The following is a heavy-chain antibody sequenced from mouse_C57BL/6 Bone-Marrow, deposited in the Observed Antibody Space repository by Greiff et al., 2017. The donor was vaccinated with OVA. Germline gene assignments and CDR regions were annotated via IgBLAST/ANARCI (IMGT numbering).Heavy chain of an antibody. V-gene: IGHV1-55*01. CDR2: IYPGSGST. Sequence: QVQLQQSGAELVKPGASVKMSCKASGYTFTSYWITWVKQRPGQGLEWIGDIYPGSGSTNYNEKFKSKATLTVDTSSSTAYMQLSSLTSEDSAVYYCAREDYYSNYVDYWGQGTTLTVSS. D-gene: IGHD2-5*01. CDR3: AREDYYSNYVDY. CDR1: GYTFTSYW. J-gene: IGHJ2*01.